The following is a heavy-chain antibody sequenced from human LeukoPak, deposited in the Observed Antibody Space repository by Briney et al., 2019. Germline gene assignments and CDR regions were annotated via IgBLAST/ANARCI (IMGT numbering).Heavy chain of an antibody. J-gene: IGHJ3*02. CDR1: GGSISSYY. D-gene: IGHD1/OR15-1a*01. Sequence: PSETLPLTCAVSGGSISSYYWSWIRQSPGKGLEWIAYIYHSGNTNYNPSFKSRVTISVDTSKNQFSLKLTSVAAAATAIYYCARQPSGTAAFDIWGQGTMVTVSS. V-gene: IGHV4-59*08. CDR2: IYHSGNT. CDR3: ARQPSGTAAFDI.